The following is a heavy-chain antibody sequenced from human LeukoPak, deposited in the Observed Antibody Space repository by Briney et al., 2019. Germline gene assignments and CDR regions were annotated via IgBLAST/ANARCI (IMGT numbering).Heavy chain of an antibody. CDR1: GFTFSSYG. CDR2: ISYDGSNK. D-gene: IGHD3-22*01. J-gene: IGHJ5*02. V-gene: IGHV3-30*18. CDR3: AKMNYYDSSGPTGGWFDP. Sequence: GGSLRLSCAASGFTFSSYGMHWVRQAPGKGLEWVAVISYDGSNKYYADSVKGRFTISRDNSKNTLYLQMNSLRAEDTAVYYCAKMNYYDSSGPTGGWFDPWGQGTLVTVSS.